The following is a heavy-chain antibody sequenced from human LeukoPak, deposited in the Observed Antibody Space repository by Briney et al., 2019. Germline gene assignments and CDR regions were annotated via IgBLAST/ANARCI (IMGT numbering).Heavy chain of an antibody. J-gene: IGHJ6*02. CDR1: GFTFSSSW. Sequence: GGSLRLSCAVSGFTFSSSWMHWVRQAPGKGLEWVSYISGSASTIYYADSVKGRFTISRDNAKNSLYLQMNSLRAEDTAVYYCAREQGMDVWGQGTTVTVSS. CDR2: ISGSASTI. V-gene: IGHV3-48*01. CDR3: AREQGMDV.